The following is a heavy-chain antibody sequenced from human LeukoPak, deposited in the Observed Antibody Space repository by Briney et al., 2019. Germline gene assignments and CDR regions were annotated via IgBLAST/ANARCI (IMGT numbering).Heavy chain of an antibody. J-gene: IGHJ6*02. D-gene: IGHD6-19*01. CDR3: ARVYKGYSSGWAGFLDV. CDR2: ISYDGSNK. V-gene: IGHV3-30*14. CDR1: GFTFSSYA. Sequence: GGSLRLSCAASGFTFSSYAMHWVRQAPGKGLEWVAVISYDGSNKYYVDSVKGRFTISRDNSKNTLYLQMNSLRAEDTAVYYCARVYKGYSSGWAGFLDVWGQGTTVTVSS.